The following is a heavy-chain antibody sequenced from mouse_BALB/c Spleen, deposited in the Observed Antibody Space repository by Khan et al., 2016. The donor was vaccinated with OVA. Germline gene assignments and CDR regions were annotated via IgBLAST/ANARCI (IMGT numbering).Heavy chain of an antibody. Sequence: QIQLVQSGPELKKPGETVKISCKASGYTFTNYGMNWVKQTPGKGLKWMGWINSYTGEPTYADDFKGRFAFSLETSARPAYLQINNLKNEDMATYFCARSRGNYLVDSWCQGTTLTVSS. CDR3: ARSRGNYLVDS. V-gene: IGHV9-1*02. D-gene: IGHD1-1*01. CDR2: INSYTGEP. CDR1: GYTFTNYG. J-gene: IGHJ2*01.